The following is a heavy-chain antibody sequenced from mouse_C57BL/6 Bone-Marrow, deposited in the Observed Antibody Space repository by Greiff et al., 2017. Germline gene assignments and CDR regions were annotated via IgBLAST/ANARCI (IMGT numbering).Heavy chain of an antibody. V-gene: IGHV14-4*01. D-gene: IGHD4-1*01. CDR2: IDPENGDT. CDR3: TLYWVYWYFDV. Sequence: VQLQQSGAELVRPGASVKLSCTASGFNIKDDYMHWVKQRPEQGLEWIGWIDPENGDTEYASKFQGKATITADTSSNTAYLQLSSLTSEDTAVYYCTLYWVYWYFDVWGTGTTVTVSS. J-gene: IGHJ1*03. CDR1: GFNIKDDY.